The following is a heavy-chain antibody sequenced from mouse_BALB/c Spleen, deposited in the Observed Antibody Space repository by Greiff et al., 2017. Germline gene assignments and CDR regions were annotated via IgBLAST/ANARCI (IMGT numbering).Heavy chain of an antibody. CDR1: GYSITSGYY. Sequence: VQLKQSGPGLVKPSQSLSLTCSVTGYSITSGYYWNWIRQFPGNKLEWMGYISYDGSNNYNPSLKNRISITRDTSKNQFFLKLNSVTTEDTATYYCARVVHRYDGLDYWGQGTTLTVSS. CDR2: ISYDGSN. J-gene: IGHJ2*01. CDR3: ARVVHRYDGLDY. V-gene: IGHV3-6*02. D-gene: IGHD2-14*01.